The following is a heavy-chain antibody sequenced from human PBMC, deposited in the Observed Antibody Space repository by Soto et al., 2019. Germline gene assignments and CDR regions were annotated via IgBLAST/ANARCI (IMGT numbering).Heavy chain of an antibody. CDR3: ARDRTDYHDSSGYRNWLDP. CDR2: INPSGGST. Sequence: ASVKVSCKASGYTFTSYYMHWVRQAPGQGPEWMGIINPSGGSTSYAQKFQGRVTMTRDTSTSTVYMELSSLRSEDTAVYYCARDRTDYHDSSGYRNWLDPWGQGTLATVSS. J-gene: IGHJ5*02. D-gene: IGHD3-22*01. V-gene: IGHV1-46*01. CDR1: GYTFTSYY.